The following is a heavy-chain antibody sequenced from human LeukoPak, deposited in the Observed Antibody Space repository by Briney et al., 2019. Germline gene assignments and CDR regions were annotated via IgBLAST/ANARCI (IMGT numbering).Heavy chain of an antibody. J-gene: IGHJ4*02. D-gene: IGHD3-10*02. CDR2: IWPDDSDK. CDR3: ARVDDRGVIREDY. V-gene: IGHV5-51*01. Sequence: GESLKISCKGSGYSFTSYWIGWVRQVPGKGLEWMGIIWPDDSDKRYSPSFQGQVTISADKSISTAYLQWSSLKASDTAMYYCARVDDRGVIREDYWGQGTLVTVSS. CDR1: GYSFTSYW.